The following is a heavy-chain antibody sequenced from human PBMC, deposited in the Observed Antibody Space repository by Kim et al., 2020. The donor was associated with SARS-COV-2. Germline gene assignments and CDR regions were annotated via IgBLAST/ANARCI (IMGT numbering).Heavy chain of an antibody. V-gene: IGHV3-48*02. CDR3: DIDRQGVVGRLDD. Sequence: GGSLRLAGAAYGFTFSSYSMNLVRQAPGKGLEGVSYMSSSSGTIYYADSGNGRFTISRDNSTNSLYLPMNSLRDEDKAGYDCDIDRQGVVGRLDDSGQVT. CDR2: MSSSSGTI. D-gene: IGHD2-15*01. CDR1: GFTFSSYS. J-gene: IGHJ1*01.